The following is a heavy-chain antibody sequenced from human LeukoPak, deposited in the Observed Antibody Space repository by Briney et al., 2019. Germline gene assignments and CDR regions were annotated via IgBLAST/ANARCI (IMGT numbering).Heavy chain of an antibody. D-gene: IGHD3-10*01. J-gene: IGHJ4*02. V-gene: IGHV5-51*01. CDR1: GYSFTNYW. Sequence: PGESLKISCKGSGYSFTNYWIGWVRQMPGKGLEWMGIIYPGDSDARYSPSFQGQVTISADKSISTAYLQWSSLKTSDTAMYYCARQNLGSGSYFFDYWGQGTLVTVSS. CDR3: ARQNLGSGSYFFDY. CDR2: IYPGDSDA.